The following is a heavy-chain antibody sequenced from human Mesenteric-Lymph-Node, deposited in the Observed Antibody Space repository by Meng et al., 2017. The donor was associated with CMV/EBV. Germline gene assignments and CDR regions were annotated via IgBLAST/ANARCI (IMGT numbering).Heavy chain of an antibody. Sequence: SYAMNWVRQAPGKGLDWVSAVSGSGGRTYYADSVKGRFTISRDNSKNTLYLQMNSLRAEDTAVYYCAKPRWDVVVPAAMSGMICFDYWGQGTLVTVSS. D-gene: IGHD2-2*01. CDR1: SYA. CDR3: AKPRWDVVVPAAMSGMICFDY. J-gene: IGHJ4*02. V-gene: IGHV3-23*01. CDR2: VSGSGGRT.